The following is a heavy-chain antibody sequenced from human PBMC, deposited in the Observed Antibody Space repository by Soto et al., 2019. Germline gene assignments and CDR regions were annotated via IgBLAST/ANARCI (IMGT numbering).Heavy chain of an antibody. J-gene: IGHJ6*02. D-gene: IGHD3-3*01. CDR2: IYWDDDK. CDR3: ALPMFGVVKDYYYGMDV. CDR1: GFSLSTSGVG. Sequence: SGPTLVNPTQTLTLTCTFSGFSLSTSGVGVGWIRQPPGKALEWLALIYWDDDKRYSPSLKSRLTITKDTSKNQVVLTMTNMDPVDTATYYCALPMFGVVKDYYYGMDVWGQGTTVTVAS. V-gene: IGHV2-5*02.